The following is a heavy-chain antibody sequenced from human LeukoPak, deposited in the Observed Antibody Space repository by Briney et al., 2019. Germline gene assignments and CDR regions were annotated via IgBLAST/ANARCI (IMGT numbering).Heavy chain of an antibody. D-gene: IGHD3-10*01. J-gene: IGHJ4*02. V-gene: IGHV3-23*01. CDR3: AKEHLFGELPLWYFDS. CDR2: ISGSGGST. Sequence: GGSLRLSCAASGFTFSDYAMTWVRQDPGKGLEWISTISGSGGSTYYADSVKGRFTISRDNSKTTLYLQMNSLRAEDTAVYSWAKEHLFGELPLWYFDSWGQGTLVTVSS. CDR1: GFTFSDYA.